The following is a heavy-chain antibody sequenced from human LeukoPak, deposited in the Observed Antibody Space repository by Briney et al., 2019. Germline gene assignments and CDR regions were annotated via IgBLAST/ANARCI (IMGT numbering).Heavy chain of an antibody. D-gene: IGHD3-3*01. CDR3: ARDLRDYDFWSGSPPFIDI. CDR1: GFTFSSYS. J-gene: IGHJ3*02. Sequence: GGSLRLSCAASGFTFSSYSMNWVRQAPGKGLEWFSSISSSSSYIYYADSVKGRFTISRDNAKNSLYLQMNSLRAEDTAVYYCARDLRDYDFWSGSPPFIDIWGQGTMVTVSS. V-gene: IGHV3-21*01. CDR2: ISSSSSYI.